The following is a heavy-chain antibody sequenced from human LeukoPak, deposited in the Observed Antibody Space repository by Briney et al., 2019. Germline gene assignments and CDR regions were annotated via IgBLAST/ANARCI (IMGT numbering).Heavy chain of an antibody. J-gene: IGHJ4*02. V-gene: IGHV3-64D*06. D-gene: IGHD2-2*01. Sequence: GGSLRLSCSASGFTFSSYAMHWVRRAPGKGLEYVSAISSNGGSTYYADSVKGRFTISRDNSKNTLYLQMSSLRAEDTAVYYCVKSCSSTSCYYRPLDYWGQGTLVTVSS. CDR1: GFTFSSYA. CDR2: ISSNGGST. CDR3: VKSCSSTSCYYRPLDY.